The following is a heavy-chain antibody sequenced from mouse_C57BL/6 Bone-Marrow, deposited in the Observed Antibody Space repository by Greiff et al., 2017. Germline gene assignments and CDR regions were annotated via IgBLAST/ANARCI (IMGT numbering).Heavy chain of an antibody. J-gene: IGHJ1*03. Sequence: EVQLQESGGGLVQPGGSMKLSCAASGFTFSDAWMDWVRQSPEKGLEWVAESRNKANNHATYYAESVKGRFTISRDDSKSSVYLQMNSLRAEDTGIYYCTRGGTRYFDVWGTGTTVTVSS. D-gene: IGHD3-3*01. CDR2: SRNKANNHAT. CDR1: GFTFSDAW. CDR3: TRGGTRYFDV. V-gene: IGHV6-6*01.